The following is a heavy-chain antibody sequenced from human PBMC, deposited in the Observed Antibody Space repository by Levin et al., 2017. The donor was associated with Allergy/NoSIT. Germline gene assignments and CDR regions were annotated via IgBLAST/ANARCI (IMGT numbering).Heavy chain of an antibody. Sequence: SQTLSLTCDVSGFSLRSGNSYWGWLRQPPGKGLEFIGTIHQTGSTYYSLSFQSRVNMSIDTSKDQFTLQLTSLTAAGTAVYYCARGIDSWYPWFDPWGQGTLVTVSS. D-gene: IGHD6-13*01. CDR3: ARGIDSWYPWFDP. CDR2: IHQTGST. V-gene: IGHV4-38-2*01. J-gene: IGHJ5*02. CDR1: GFSLRSGNSY.